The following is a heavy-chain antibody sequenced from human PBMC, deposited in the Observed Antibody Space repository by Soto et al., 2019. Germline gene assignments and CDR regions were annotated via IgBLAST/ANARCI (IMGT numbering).Heavy chain of an antibody. J-gene: IGHJ5*02. CDR2: IYTGGIT. CDR1: GLTVISHH. D-gene: IGHD2-15*01. V-gene: IGHV3-53*01. CDR3: AGDCSGTSCCPAVGA. Sequence: GGSLRGSCAASGLTVISHHMGWVCQTPGMEPEGGAFIYTGGITYYAVSVKGRFTICRDNSKNTRYLQMNSLRVEDTDFYYCAGDCSGTSCCPAVGAWDQGA.